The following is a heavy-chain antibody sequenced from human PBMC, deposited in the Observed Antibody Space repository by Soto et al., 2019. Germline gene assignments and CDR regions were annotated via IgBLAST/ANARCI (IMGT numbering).Heavy chain of an antibody. Sequence: SVKVSCKASGGTFSSYAISWVRQAPGQGLEWMGGIIPIFGTANYAQKFQGRVTITADESTSTAYMELSSLRSADTAVYYCACNYYDYTGSCEYYAYWCQGPLVSVFS. D-gene: IGHD3-16*01. V-gene: IGHV1-69*13. CDR1: GGTFSSYA. CDR2: IIPIFGTA. CDR3: ACNYYDYTGSCEYYAY. J-gene: IGHJ4*02.